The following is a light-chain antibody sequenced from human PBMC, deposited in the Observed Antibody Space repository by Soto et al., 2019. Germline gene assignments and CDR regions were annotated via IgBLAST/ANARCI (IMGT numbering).Light chain of an antibody. J-gene: IGKJ5*01. V-gene: IGKV1-39*01. CDR3: QQTYSSPIT. CDR2: AAS. CDR1: QSISSY. Sequence: DTQMNQSPSSLSASVGDSIAITCRASQSISSYLNWYQQKPGKAPKLLISAASILQSGVPSRFSGSGSGTDFTLTTSNLQPEDFAGYYCQQTYSSPITFGQGTRLEIK.